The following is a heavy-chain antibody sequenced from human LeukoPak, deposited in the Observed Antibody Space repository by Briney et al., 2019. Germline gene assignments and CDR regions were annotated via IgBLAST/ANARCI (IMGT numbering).Heavy chain of an antibody. CDR1: GYTFTGYY. J-gene: IGHJ5*02. CDR3: ARDGGMYDFWRNWFDP. D-gene: IGHD3-3*01. Sequence: ASVKVSCKASGYTFTGYYMHWVRQAPGQELEWMGWINPNSGGTNYAQKFQGRVTMTRDTSISTAYMELSRLRSDDTAVYYCARDGGMYDFWRNWFDPWGQGTLVTVSS. CDR2: INPNSGGT. V-gene: IGHV1-2*02.